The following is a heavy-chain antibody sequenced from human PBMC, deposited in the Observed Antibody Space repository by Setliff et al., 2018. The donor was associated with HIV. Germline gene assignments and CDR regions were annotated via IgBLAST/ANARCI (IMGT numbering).Heavy chain of an antibody. CDR3: TRDLNLSGGEVFDI. J-gene: IGHJ3*02. CDR2: LDGSGAFI. Sequence: GESLRLSCAASGFSFSTYTMNWVRQAPGKGLEYVASLDGSGAFIYYADSMKGRFTISRDNAKNSLYLHMSSLRAEDTAMYFCTRDLNLSGGEVFDIWGQGTMVTVSS. D-gene: IGHD2-21*01. CDR1: GFSFSTYT. V-gene: IGHV3-21*01.